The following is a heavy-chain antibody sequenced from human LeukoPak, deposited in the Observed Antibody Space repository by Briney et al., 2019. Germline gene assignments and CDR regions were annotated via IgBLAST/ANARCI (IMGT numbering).Heavy chain of an antibody. D-gene: IGHD3-22*01. Sequence: GGSLRLSCAASGFTFSNYNINWVRQAPGKGLEWVSYISTSGRAIFYADSVKGRFTISRDNAKNSLFLQMNSLRDEDTAVYYCARVPLYDRSGYYFDYWGLGTLVTVSS. CDR2: ISTSGRAI. J-gene: IGHJ4*02. CDR1: GFTFSNYN. V-gene: IGHV3-48*02. CDR3: ARVPLYDRSGYYFDY.